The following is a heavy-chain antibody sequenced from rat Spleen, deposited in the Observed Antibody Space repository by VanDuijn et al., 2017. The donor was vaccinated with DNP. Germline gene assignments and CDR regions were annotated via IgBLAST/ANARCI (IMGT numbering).Heavy chain of an antibody. CDR3: TRYYDSFDY. J-gene: IGHJ3*01. Sequence: EVQLVETGGGSVQPGRSLKLSCVASGFTFRGYWMFWIRQATGKGLEWVASITSSGGVTYYPDSVKGRFTISRDNAKSTLYLQMNSLRSEDTATYYCTRYYDSFDYWGQGTLVTVSS. CDR1: GFTFRGYW. CDR2: ITSSGGVT. V-gene: IGHV5-31*01. D-gene: IGHD1-6*01.